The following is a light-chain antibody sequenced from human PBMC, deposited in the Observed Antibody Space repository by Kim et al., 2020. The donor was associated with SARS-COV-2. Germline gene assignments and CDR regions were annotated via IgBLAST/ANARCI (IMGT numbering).Light chain of an antibody. V-gene: IGLV1-47*02. CDR3: AAWDDSLSGPV. CDR2: TNN. Sequence: GQRVTISCSGSSSNIGSNYVYWYQLLPGTAPQLLIYTNNQRPSGVPDRFSGSKSGTSASLAISGLRSEDEAAYYCAAWDDSLSGPVFGGGTKLTVL. CDR1: SSNIGSNY. J-gene: IGLJ3*02.